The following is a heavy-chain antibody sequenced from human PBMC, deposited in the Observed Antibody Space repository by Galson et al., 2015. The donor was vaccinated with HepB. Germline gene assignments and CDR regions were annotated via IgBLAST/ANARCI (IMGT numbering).Heavy chain of an antibody. J-gene: IGHJ6*02. CDR3: ARQGGVVVPAAMGMDV. Sequence: SGAEVKKPGESLRISCKGSGYSFTSYWISWVRQMPGKGLEWMGRIDPSDSYTNYSPSFQGHVTISADKSISTAYLQWSSLKASDTAMYYCARQGGVVVPAAMGMDVWGQGTTVTVSS. CDR2: IDPSDSYT. V-gene: IGHV5-10-1*01. CDR1: GYSFTSYW. D-gene: IGHD2-2*01.